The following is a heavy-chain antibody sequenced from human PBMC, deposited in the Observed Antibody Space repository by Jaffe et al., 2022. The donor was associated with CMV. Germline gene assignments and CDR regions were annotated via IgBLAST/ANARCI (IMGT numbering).Heavy chain of an antibody. D-gene: IGHD2-2*01. CDR1: GFTFGDYA. CDR3: TRYCSSTSCPKYYYYYYGMDV. J-gene: IGHJ6*02. CDR2: IRSKAYGGTT. V-gene: IGHV3-49*05. Sequence: EVQLVESGGGLVKPGRSLRLSCTASGFTFGDYAMSWFRQAPGKGLEWVGFIRSKAYGGTTEYAASVKGRFTISRDDSKSIAYLQMNSLKTEDTAVYYCTRYCSSTSCPKYYYYYYGMDVWGQGTTVTVSS.